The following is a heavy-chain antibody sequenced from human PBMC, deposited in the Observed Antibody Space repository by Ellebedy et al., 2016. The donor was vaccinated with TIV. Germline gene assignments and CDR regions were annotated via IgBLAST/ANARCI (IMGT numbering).Heavy chain of an antibody. CDR1: GFTFSDYY. V-gene: IGHV3-11*06. CDR2: ISSSSSYT. Sequence: PGGSLRLSCAASGFTFSDYYMSWIRQAPGKGLEWVSYISSSSSYTNYEDSVKGRFTISRDNAKNSLYLQMNSLRAEDTAVYYCARGQLRLGELSLAPFDYWGQGTLVTVSS. D-gene: IGHD3-16*02. CDR3: ARGQLRLGELSLAPFDY. J-gene: IGHJ4*02.